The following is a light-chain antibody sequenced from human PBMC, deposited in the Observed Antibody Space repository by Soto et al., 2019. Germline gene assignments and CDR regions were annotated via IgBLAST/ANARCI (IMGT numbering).Light chain of an antibody. CDR2: EVT. CDR3: SSYTTRSNYV. V-gene: IGLV2-14*01. CDR1: SRDIGCFNY. J-gene: IGLJ1*01. Sequence: QSVLTQPASVSGSPGQSITISCTGTSRDIGCFNYVSWYQQFPGNAPKLIIFEVTNRPSGVSNRFSASKSGNTASLTISGLQAEDGADYYCSSYTTRSNYVFGTGTKLTVL.